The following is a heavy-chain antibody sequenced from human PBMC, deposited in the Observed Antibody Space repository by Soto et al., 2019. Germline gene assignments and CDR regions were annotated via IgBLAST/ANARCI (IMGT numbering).Heavy chain of an antibody. J-gene: IGHJ6*02. D-gene: IGHD1-1*01. CDR3: ARVTPGNNLYYFYGLDV. Sequence: TGGSLRLSCVASGFTFGTYAIHWVRLAPGKGLQWVALISYEGSNTYYADSVKGRFTVSRDNSKNTLYLQMNSLRPEDTGVYYCARVTPGNNLYYFYGLDVWGQGTSVTAP. CDR1: GFTFGTYA. CDR2: ISYEGSNT. V-gene: IGHV3-30-3*01.